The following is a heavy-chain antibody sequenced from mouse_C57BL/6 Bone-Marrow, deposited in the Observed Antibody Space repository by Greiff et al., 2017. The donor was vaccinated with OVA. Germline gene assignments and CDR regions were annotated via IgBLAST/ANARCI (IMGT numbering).Heavy chain of an antibody. CDR2: ISYDGSN. V-gene: IGHV3-6*01. CDR3: ARDRIYYGNRYFDV. CDR1: GYSITSGYY. D-gene: IGHD2-1*01. Sequence: EVKLQESGPGLVKPSQSLSLTCSVTGYSITSGYYWNWIRQFPGNKLEWMGYISYDGSNNYNPSLKNRISITRDTSKNQFFLKLNSVTTEDTATYYCARDRIYYGNRYFDVWGTGTTVTVSS. J-gene: IGHJ1*03.